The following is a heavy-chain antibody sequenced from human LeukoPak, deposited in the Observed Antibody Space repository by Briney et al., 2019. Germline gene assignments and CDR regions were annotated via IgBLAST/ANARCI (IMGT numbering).Heavy chain of an antibody. V-gene: IGHV4-59*01. CDR2: MYHSGTT. J-gene: IGHJ4*02. CDR1: GDSITSYY. CDR3: SRRLGWGATIFDY. Sequence: SETLSLTCTVSGDSITSYYWTWIRQPPGKGLEWIGYMYHSGTTSNNPSLKSRVTISVDTSKNQFSLKVRSVTAADTAVYYCSRRLGWGATIFDYWGQGALVTVSS. D-gene: IGHD1-26*01.